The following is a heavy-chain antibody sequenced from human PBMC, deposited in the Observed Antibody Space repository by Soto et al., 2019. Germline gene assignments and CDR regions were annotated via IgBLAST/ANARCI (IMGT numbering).Heavy chain of an antibody. CDR1: GYTFTTYW. D-gene: IGHD6-13*01. V-gene: IGHV5-10-1*01. J-gene: IGHJ6*02. CDR3: ARSFDSSSTYGMDV. Sequence: PGESLKISCKGSGYTFTTYWINWVRQMPGKGLEWMGRIDPSDSYTKYSPFFQGHVIMSAERSINTAYLHWSSLKASDTAIYYCARSFDSSSTYGMDVWGQGTTVTVSS. CDR2: IDPSDSYT.